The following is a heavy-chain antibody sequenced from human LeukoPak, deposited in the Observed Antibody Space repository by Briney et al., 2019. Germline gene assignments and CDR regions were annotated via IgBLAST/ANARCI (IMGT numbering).Heavy chain of an antibody. V-gene: IGHV3-30*02. Sequence: GGTLRLSCAASGFTFSSYGMHWVRQAPGKGLEWVAFIRSDGSNKYYADSVKGRFTISRDNSKNTLYLQLNSLRAEDTAVYYCAKVMDRDIVATIRLGSQYYFDYSGQGTLVTVSS. CDR2: IRSDGSNK. CDR1: GFTFSSYG. J-gene: IGHJ4*02. D-gene: IGHD5-12*01. CDR3: AKVMDRDIVATIRLGSQYYFDY.